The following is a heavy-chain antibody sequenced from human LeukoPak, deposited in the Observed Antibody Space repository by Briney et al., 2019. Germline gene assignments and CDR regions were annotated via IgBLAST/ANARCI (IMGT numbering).Heavy chain of an antibody. V-gene: IGHV1-18*01. D-gene: IGHD6-19*01. CDR2: ISAYNGNT. CDR1: GYTFITYD. CDR3: ARSAVADTLSAYYFGY. Sequence: ASVKVSCKASGYTFITYDISWVRQAPGQGLEWMGWISAYNGNTNYAQKLQGRVTMTTESSTNTAYMELRSLRSDDTAVYYCARSAVADTLSAYYFGYWGQGTQVTVSS. J-gene: IGHJ4*02.